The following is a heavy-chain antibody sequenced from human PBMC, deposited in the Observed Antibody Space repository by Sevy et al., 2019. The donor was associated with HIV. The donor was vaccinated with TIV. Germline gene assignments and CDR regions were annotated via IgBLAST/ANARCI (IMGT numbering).Heavy chain of an antibody. V-gene: IGHV4-34*01. Sequence: SETLSLTCAVYGGSFSGYYWSWIRQPPGKGPEWIGEINHSGSTNYNPSLKSRVTISVDTSKNQFSLKLSSVTAADTAVYYCAIYYYYYGMDVWGQGTTVTVSS. CDR3: AIYYYYYGMDV. CDR2: INHSGST. J-gene: IGHJ6*02. CDR1: GGSFSGYY.